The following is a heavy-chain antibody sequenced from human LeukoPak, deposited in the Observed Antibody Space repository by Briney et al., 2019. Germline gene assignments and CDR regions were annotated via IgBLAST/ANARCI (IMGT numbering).Heavy chain of an antibody. V-gene: IGHV1-8*02. J-gene: IGHJ4*02. CDR2: MSPNSGDT. CDR3: VRTPPNWGFDY. CDR1: GYTFTGYY. Sequence: ASVKVSCKASGYTFTGYYMHWVRQATGQGLEWLGWMSPNSGDTGYAQKFQGRVTMTSDSSISTAYMELSSLRSEDTAIYYCVRTPPNWGFDYWGQGTLVTVSS. D-gene: IGHD7-27*01.